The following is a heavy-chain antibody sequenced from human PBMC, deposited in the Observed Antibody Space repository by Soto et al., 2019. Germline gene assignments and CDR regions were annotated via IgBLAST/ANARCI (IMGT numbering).Heavy chain of an antibody. CDR1: GFTFSTYS. Sequence: PGGSLRLSCAASGFTFSTYSINWVRQAPGKGLEWVSSISTSSSYIYYADSVRGRFTISRDNSKNSLYLQMNSLRAEDTAVYYCARETHDYGDYGPMGDYYYGMDVWGQGTTVTVSS. D-gene: IGHD4-17*01. CDR2: ISTSSSYI. CDR3: ARETHDYGDYGPMGDYYYGMDV. V-gene: IGHV3-21*01. J-gene: IGHJ6*02.